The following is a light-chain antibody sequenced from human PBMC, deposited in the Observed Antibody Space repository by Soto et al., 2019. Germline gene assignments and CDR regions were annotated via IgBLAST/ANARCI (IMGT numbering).Light chain of an antibody. J-gene: IGKJ1*01. CDR1: QSLLNN. CDR3: QQYNSYS. Sequence: PGERATLSCRASQSLLNNLAWYQQKPGQAPRLLIYGASTRATGVPARFSGSGSGTEFSFTISSLQPDDFATYYCQQYNSYSFGQGTKVDIK. V-gene: IGKV3-15*01. CDR2: GAS.